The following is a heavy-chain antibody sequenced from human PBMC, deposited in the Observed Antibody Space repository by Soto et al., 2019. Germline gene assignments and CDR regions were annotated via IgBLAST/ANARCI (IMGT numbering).Heavy chain of an antibody. CDR1: GGSFSGYY. J-gene: IGHJ6*02. D-gene: IGHD2-2*01. CDR3: ARVLLYCSSTSCYSYYYYYYGMHV. CDR2: INHSGST. V-gene: IGHV4-34*01. Sequence: SETLSLTCAVYGGSFSGYYWTWILQPPWTGLEWIGEINHSGSTNYNPSLKSRVTISVDTSKNQFSLKLTSVTAADTAVYYCARVLLYCSSTSCYSYYYYYYGMHVWGQGTTLTVS.